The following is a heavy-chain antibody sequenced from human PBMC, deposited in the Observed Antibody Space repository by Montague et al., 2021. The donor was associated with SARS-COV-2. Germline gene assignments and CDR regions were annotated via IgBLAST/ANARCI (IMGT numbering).Heavy chain of an antibody. D-gene: IGHD4-17*01. CDR2: IYYSGRA. CDR1: GGSMSSTY. Sequence: ETLSLTCSVSGGSMSSTYWSWVRQPPGKGLEWIGCIYYSGRAFYNPSLKSRVTISVDTSKNQFSLNLSSVTAADTAVYYCARLTVNYGDLWGYYHGMDVWGQGTTVTVSS. V-gene: IGHV4-59*08. J-gene: IGHJ6*02. CDR3: ARLTVNYGDLWGYYHGMDV.